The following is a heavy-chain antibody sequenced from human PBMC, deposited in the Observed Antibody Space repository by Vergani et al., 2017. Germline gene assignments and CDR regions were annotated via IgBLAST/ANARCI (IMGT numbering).Heavy chain of an antibody. Sequence: QVQLVQSGAEVKKPGASVKVSCKASGYTFTGYYMHWVRQAPGQGLEWMGWINPNSGGTNYAQKFQGRVTMTRDTSISTAYMELRRLRSDDTAVYYCARGGIPAAGTAENWFDPWGQGTLVTVSS. CDR3: ARGGIPAAGTAENWFDP. D-gene: IGHD6-13*01. J-gene: IGHJ5*02. CDR1: GYTFTGYY. V-gene: IGHV1-2*02. CDR2: INPNSGGT.